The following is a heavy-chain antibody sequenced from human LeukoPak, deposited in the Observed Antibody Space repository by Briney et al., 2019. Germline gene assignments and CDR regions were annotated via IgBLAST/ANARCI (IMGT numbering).Heavy chain of an antibody. D-gene: IGHD6-13*01. CDR1: GFTFSSNA. CDR3: AKRVAAPGTTYYFDY. Sequence: GSLRLSCAAFGFTFSSNALSWVSQAPGKGLEWVSVIGTSVSDTYYADSVKGRFTISRDNSKNTVYLQLNSLRAEDTAVYYCAKRVAAPGTTYYFDYWGQGTLVIVSS. J-gene: IGHJ4*02. CDR2: IGTSVSDT. V-gene: IGHV3-23*01.